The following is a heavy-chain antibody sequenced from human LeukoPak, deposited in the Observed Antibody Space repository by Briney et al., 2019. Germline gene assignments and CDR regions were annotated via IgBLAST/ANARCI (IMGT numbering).Heavy chain of an antibody. J-gene: IGHJ4*02. CDR2: IYYSGST. V-gene: IGHV4-39*01. CDR1: DGSISSSSYY. D-gene: IGHD6-19*01. Sequence: SETLSLTCTVSDGSISSSSYYWGWIRQPPGKGLEWIGSIYYSGSTYYNPSLKSRVTISVDTSKNQFSLKLSSVTAADTAVYYCASDSSGWYSMDYWGQGTLVTVSS. CDR3: ASDSSGWYSMDY.